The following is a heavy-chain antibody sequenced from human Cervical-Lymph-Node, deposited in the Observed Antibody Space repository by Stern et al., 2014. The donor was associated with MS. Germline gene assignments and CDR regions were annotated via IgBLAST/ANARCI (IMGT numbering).Heavy chain of an antibody. J-gene: IGHJ4*02. CDR1: GGTFSNYA. Sequence: QVQLVQSGAEVKKPGSSVKVSCKVSGGTFSNYAFSWVRQAPGQGLEWMGGIIPLFHTAKYTQRFQGRVTFTADKSTTTVYMELSSLRADDTAVYFCARDPPLLQKAERTDYWGQGTVVTVSS. V-gene: IGHV1-69*06. CDR3: ARDPPLLQKAERTDY. CDR2: IIPLFHTA.